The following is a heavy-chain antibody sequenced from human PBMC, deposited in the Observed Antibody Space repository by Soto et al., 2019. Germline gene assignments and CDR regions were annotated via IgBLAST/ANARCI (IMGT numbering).Heavy chain of an antibody. V-gene: IGHV1-24*01. CDR3: ASAHYYGSGSHFDS. CDR1: GYTLSELS. CDR2: FDPEEHET. Sequence: QVQLVQSGAEVKKPGASVKVSCKVSGYTLSELSIHWVRQAPGKGLEWLGGFDPEEHETIYAQRFQDRLMMTQDTSRDTGNMSLTSLRSEDTALYYCASAHYYGSGSHFDSWGRGTLVTVSS. J-gene: IGHJ4*02. D-gene: IGHD3-10*01.